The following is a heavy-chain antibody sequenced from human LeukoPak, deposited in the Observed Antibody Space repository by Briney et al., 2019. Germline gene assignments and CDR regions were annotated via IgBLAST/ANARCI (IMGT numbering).Heavy chain of an antibody. V-gene: IGHV4-61*02. Sequence: SETLSLTCTVSGGSISSGSYYWSWIRQPAGKGLEWIGRIYTSGSTNYNPSLKSRVTISVDTSKNQFSLKLSSVTAADTAVYYCARENSATYYYYYYMDVWGKGTTVTVSS. J-gene: IGHJ6*03. CDR3: ARENSATYYYYYYMDV. CDR2: IYTSGST. CDR1: GGSISSGSYY. D-gene: IGHD1-26*01.